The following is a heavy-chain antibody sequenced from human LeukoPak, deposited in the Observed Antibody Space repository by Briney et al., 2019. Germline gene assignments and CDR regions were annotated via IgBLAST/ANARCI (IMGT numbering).Heavy chain of an antibody. J-gene: IGHJ4*02. D-gene: IGHD1-7*01. CDR2: ISGSGGST. V-gene: IGHV3-23*01. Sequence: GGSLRLSCAASGFTFSSYAMSWVRQAPGKGLEWVSAISGSGGSTYYADSVKGRFTISGDNSKNTLYLQMNSLRAEDTAVYYCAKGLNWDYYFDYWGQGTLVTVSS. CDR1: GFTFSSYA. CDR3: AKGLNWDYYFDY.